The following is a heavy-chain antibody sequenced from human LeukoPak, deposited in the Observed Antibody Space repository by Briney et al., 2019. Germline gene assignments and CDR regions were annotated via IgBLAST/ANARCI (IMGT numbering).Heavy chain of an antibody. CDR2: ISTGSRYI. Sequence: GGSLRLSCAASGFRLSDYDMNWVRQAPGKGLEWVSSISTGSRYIYYAYSVKGRFTISRDDAKNSLYLQMDYLRAKDTAVYYCARADCSGSTCYLRRSWFDPWGQGTLVTVSS. CDR1: GFRLSDYD. CDR3: ARADCSGSTCYLRRSWFDP. J-gene: IGHJ5*02. D-gene: IGHD2-2*01. V-gene: IGHV3-21*01.